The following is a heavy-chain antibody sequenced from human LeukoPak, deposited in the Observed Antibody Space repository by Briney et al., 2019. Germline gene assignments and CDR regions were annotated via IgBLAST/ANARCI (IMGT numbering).Heavy chain of an antibody. J-gene: IGHJ4*02. V-gene: IGHV3-23*01. CDR1: GFTFSSYA. CDR3: AKGRWSPDY. Sequence: PGGSLRLSCAASGFTFSSYAMSWVRQAPGKGLEWVSLISDSGANTYYTDSVKGRFTISRDNSKNSLYLQMNSLRADDTAVYYCAKGRWSPDYWGQGTLVTVPS. D-gene: IGHD1-1*01. CDR2: ISDSGANT.